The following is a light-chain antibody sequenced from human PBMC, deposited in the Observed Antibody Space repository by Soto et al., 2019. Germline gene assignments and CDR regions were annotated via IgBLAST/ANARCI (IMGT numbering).Light chain of an antibody. CDR3: QSYDSSLSGVV. CDR2: VNS. V-gene: IGLV1-40*01. J-gene: IGLJ2*01. CDR1: SSNIGAGYD. Sequence: QSVLTQPPSVSGAPGQRVTISCTGSSSNIGAGYDVHWYQQLPGTAPKLLIYVNSNRSSGVPDRFSSSKSGTSASLAITGLQAEDEADYYCQSYDSSLSGVVFGGGTKLTVL.